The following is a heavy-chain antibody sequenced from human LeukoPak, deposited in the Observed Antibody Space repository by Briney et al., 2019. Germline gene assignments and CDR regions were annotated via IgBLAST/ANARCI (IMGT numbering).Heavy chain of an antibody. Sequence: GGSLRLSCAASGFTYSHYWMHWVRQVPGKGLVWVSRLNTDGSTTTYADSVKGRFAISRDNAKNTLYLQMNSLRAEDTAVYYCARSVTGEYFDYWGQGTLVTVSS. D-gene: IGHD7-27*01. CDR1: GFTYSHYW. CDR2: LNTDGSTT. J-gene: IGHJ4*02. CDR3: ARSVTGEYFDY. V-gene: IGHV3-74*01.